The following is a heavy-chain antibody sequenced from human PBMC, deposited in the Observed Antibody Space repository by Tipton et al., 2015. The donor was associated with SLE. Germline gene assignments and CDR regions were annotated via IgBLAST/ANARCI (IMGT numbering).Heavy chain of an antibody. CDR3: AKAGSLAAAALWAADY. Sequence: SLRLSCAASGFTFSSYAMHWVRQAPGKGLEGVAFIRYDGSNKYYADSVKGRFTISRDNSKNTLYLQMNSLRAEDTAVYYCAKAGSLAAAALWAADYWGQGTLVTVSS. D-gene: IGHD6-13*01. V-gene: IGHV3-30*02. CDR2: IRYDGSNK. J-gene: IGHJ4*02. CDR1: GFTFSSYA.